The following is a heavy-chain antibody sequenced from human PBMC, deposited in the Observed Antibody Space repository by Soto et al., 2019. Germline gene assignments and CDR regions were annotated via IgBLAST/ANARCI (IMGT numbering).Heavy chain of an antibody. J-gene: IGHJ6*02. Sequence: QVQLVQSGAEVKKPGASVKVSCKASGYTFTSYDINWVRQATGQGLEWMGWMNPNSGNTGYAQKFQGRVTMTRNTSISTAYMELSSLRSEDTAVYYCARGENYYDSSAFLVGMDVWGQGTTVTVSS. CDR1: GYTFTSYD. CDR2: MNPNSGNT. CDR3: ARGENYYDSSAFLVGMDV. V-gene: IGHV1-8*01. D-gene: IGHD3-22*01.